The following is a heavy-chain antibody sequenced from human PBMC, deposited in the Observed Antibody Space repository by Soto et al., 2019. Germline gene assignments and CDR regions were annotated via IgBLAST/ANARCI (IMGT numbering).Heavy chain of an antibody. CDR2: IISSSSYI. Sequence: GSLRLSCAASGXTFSSYRMDWVRQAPGKGLELVSSIISSSSYIYYADSVKGRFTISRYNAKNSLYLQMNRMRAEDTAVYYCARTGTTNAFDIWGQGTMVTVSS. J-gene: IGHJ3*02. CDR1: GXTFSSYR. V-gene: IGHV3-21*01. D-gene: IGHD1-1*01. CDR3: ARTGTTNAFDI.